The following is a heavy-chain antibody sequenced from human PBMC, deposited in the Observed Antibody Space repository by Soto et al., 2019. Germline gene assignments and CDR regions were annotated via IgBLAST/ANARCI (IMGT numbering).Heavy chain of an antibody. CDR2: IYYSGST. J-gene: IGHJ6*02. CDR1: GGSISSGGYY. CDR3: ARDGAAAGNYYYYGMDV. D-gene: IGHD6-13*01. Sequence: QVELQESGPGLAKPSQTLSLTCTVSGGSISSGGYYWSWIRQHPGKGLEWVGYIYYSGSTYYNPSLKSRVTISVDTSKTQFSLKLGSVTAAVKAVYYCARDGAAAGNYYYYGMDVWGQGTTVTVSS. V-gene: IGHV4-31*03.